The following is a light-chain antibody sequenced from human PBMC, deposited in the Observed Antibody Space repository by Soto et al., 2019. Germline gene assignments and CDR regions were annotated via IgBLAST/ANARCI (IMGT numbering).Light chain of an antibody. J-gene: IGKJ5*01. CDR1: QSISTY. CDR3: QQYNNWPFIT. Sequence: EVVLTQSPATLSLSPGDRATLSCRASQSISTYVNWFQQKAGQPPRLLIYGASSRATGIPARFSGSGSGTEFTLSISSLQSEDFAVYYCQQYNNWPFITFGQGTRLEIK. CDR2: GAS. V-gene: IGKV3-15*01.